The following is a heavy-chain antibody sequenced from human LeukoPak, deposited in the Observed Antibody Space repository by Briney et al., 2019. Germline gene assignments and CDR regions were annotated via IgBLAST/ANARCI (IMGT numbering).Heavy chain of an antibody. Sequence: ASVKVSCKASGYTFTSYAMNWVRQAPGQGLEWMGWINTNTGNPTYAQGFTGRFVFSLDTSVSTAYLQISSLKAEDTAVYYCARDSLSSGYHNNPDYWGQGTLVTVSS. D-gene: IGHD3-22*01. CDR2: INTNTGNP. CDR1: GYTFTSYA. J-gene: IGHJ4*02. V-gene: IGHV7-4-1*02. CDR3: ARDSLSSGYHNNPDY.